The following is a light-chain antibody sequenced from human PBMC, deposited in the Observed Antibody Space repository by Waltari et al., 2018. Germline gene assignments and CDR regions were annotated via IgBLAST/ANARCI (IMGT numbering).Light chain of an antibody. V-gene: IGKV1-5*03. CDR1: QSIGSS. Sequence: DIQMTQSPSTLSASVGDRVTITCRASQSIGSSLAWYQQTPGKAPKLLIYKASSLESGVPSRFSGSGSGTEFTLTISSLQPEDRAAYYCLHCATYGTFGQGTKV. CDR2: KAS. J-gene: IGKJ1*01. CDR3: LHCATYGT.